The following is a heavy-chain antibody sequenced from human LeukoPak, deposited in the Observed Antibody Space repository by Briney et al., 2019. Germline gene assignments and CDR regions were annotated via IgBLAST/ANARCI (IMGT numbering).Heavy chain of an antibody. Sequence: SETLSLTCTVSGGSISSYYWTWIRQPPGKGLEWIGYIYHSGSTNYNPSLKSRVTISVDTSKNQFSLKLSSVTAADTAVYYCARDFRGSVDAFDIWGQGTMVAVSS. CDR1: GGSISSYY. J-gene: IGHJ3*02. CDR3: ARDFRGSVDAFDI. CDR2: IYHSGST. V-gene: IGHV4-59*01.